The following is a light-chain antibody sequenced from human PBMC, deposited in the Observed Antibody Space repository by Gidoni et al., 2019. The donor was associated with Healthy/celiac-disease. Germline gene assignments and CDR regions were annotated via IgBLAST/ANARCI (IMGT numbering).Light chain of an antibody. J-gene: IGKJ5*01. CDR2: DAS. Sequence: DIVLTQSPATLSLSPGERATLSCMASQSVSSYLAWYQQKPGQAPRLLIYDASNRATGIPARFSGSGSGTDFTLTISSLEPEDFAVYYCQQRSNWITFXQXTRLEIK. CDR3: QQRSNWIT. CDR1: QSVSSY. V-gene: IGKV3-11*01.